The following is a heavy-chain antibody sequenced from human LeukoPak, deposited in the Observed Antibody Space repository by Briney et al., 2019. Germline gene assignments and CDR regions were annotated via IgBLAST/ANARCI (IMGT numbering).Heavy chain of an antibody. CDR1: GFTFSSYA. CDR2: ISGTGGST. CDR3: ARGGGLDV. Sequence: GGSLRLSCAGSGFTFSSYAMSWVRQAPGKGLEWVSVISGTGGSTFYADSVKGRFTISRDNAKNSLYLQMSNLRAEDTAVYFCARGGGLDVWGQGATVTVSS. D-gene: IGHD3-16*01. V-gene: IGHV3-23*01. J-gene: IGHJ6*02.